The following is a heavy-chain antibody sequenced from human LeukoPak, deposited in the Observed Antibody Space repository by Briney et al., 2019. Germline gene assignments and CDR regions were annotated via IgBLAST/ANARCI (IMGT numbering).Heavy chain of an antibody. CDR2: ISSSSSYI. Sequence: PGGSLRLSCAASGFTFSSYSMNWVRQAPGKGPEWVSAISSSSSYIHYADSVKGRFTISRDNAKNSLYLQMNSLRADDTAVYYCARDSSGWYHGMDVWGQGTTVTVSS. J-gene: IGHJ6*02. D-gene: IGHD6-19*01. V-gene: IGHV3-21*01. CDR3: ARDSSGWYHGMDV. CDR1: GFTFSSYS.